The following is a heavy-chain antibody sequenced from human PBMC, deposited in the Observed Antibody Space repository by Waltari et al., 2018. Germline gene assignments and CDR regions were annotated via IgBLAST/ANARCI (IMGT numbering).Heavy chain of an antibody. J-gene: IGHJ3*02. CDR2: IKKDGSEE. CDR3: ARDQWFAFDI. CDR1: GFTLSSYW. D-gene: IGHD3-22*01. V-gene: IGHV3-7*01. Sequence: EVQLVESGGGLVQPGGSLRLFCAASGFTLSSYWMSWVRQAPGKGLECVANIKKDGSEEYYVDSVRGRFTISRDNAKNSLYLQMNSLRPEDTAVYYCARDQWFAFDIWGQGTMVTVSS.